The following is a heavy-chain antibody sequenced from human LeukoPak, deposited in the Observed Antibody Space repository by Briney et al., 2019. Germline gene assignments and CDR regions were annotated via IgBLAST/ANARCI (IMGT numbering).Heavy chain of an antibody. D-gene: IGHD5-24*01. CDR1: GFTFSSYG. V-gene: IGHV3-33*06. CDR3: AKDARDGYKYYFDY. J-gene: IGHJ4*02. Sequence: GGSLRLSCAASGFTFSSYGMHWVRQAPGKGLEWVAVIWYDGSNNYYADSVRGRFTISRDNSKNTLYLQMNSLRAEDTAVYYCAKDARDGYKYYFDYWGQGTLVTVSS. CDR2: IWYDGSNN.